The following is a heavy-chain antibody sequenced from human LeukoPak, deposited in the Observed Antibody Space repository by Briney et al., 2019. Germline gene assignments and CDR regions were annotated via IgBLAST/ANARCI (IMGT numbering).Heavy chain of an antibody. CDR2: IRYDGSNK. CDR1: GFTLNSYG. CDR3: AKGRYLTIVTTFYFDY. J-gene: IGHJ4*02. Sequence: GGSLRLSCTASGFTLNSYGMHWVRQAPGKGLEWVSFIRYDGSNKYYADSVKGRFTISRDNSKNTLYLQMNSLKPEDTAVYYCAKGRYLTIVTTFYFDYWGQGTLVTVSS. D-gene: IGHD4-17*01. V-gene: IGHV3-30*02.